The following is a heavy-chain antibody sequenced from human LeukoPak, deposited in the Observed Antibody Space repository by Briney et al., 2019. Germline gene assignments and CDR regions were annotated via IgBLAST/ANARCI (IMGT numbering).Heavy chain of an antibody. D-gene: IGHD6-19*01. Sequence: PSETLSLTCTVSGGSISSYYWSWIRQPPGKGLEWIGYIYYSGSTNYNPSLKSRVTISVDTSKNQFSLKLSSVTAADTAVYYCAREDIAVAGPYYYYYGMDVWGQGTTVTVSS. V-gene: IGHV4-59*12. CDR3: AREDIAVAGPYYYYYGMDV. CDR2: IYYSGST. J-gene: IGHJ6*02. CDR1: GGSISSYY.